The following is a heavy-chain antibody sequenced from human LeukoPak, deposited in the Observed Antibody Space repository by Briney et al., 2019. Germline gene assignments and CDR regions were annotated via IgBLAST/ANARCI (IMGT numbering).Heavy chain of an antibody. D-gene: IGHD2-15*01. CDR3: ARDHGYCSGESCATFDY. J-gene: IGHJ4*02. CDR1: GFTFHNYA. V-gene: IGHV3-74*01. CDR2: INSVGSST. Sequence: GGSLRLSCAASGFTFHNYAMHWVRQAPGKGLEWVSRINSVGSSTNYADSVEGRFTISRDNAKNTLYLQMNSLRAEDTAVYYCARDHGYCSGESCATFDYWGQGTLVTVSS.